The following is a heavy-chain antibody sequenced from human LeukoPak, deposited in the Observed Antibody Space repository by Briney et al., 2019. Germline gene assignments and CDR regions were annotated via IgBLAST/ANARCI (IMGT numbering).Heavy chain of an antibody. CDR1: GFTFSTYI. CDR3: ARGVGNYGYDYFDY. Sequence: GGSLRLSCAASGFTFSTYIIHWVRQAPGKGLEYVSTISSNGRITYYSNSVRGRFTISRDNSKNTLYLQMGTLRAEDTAVYYCARGVGNYGYDYFDYWGQGTLATVSS. V-gene: IGHV3-64*01. D-gene: IGHD5-12*01. J-gene: IGHJ4*02. CDR2: ISSNGRIT.